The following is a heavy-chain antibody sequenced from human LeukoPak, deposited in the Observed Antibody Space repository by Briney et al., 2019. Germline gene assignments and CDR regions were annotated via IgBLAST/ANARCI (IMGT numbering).Heavy chain of an antibody. CDR2: IYTSGST. D-gene: IGHD7-27*01. CDR1: GGSISSGSYY. Sequence: SETLSLTCTVSGGSISSGSYYWSWIRQPAGKGLEWIGRIYTSGSTNYNPSLKSRVTISVDTSKNQFSLKLSSVTAADTAVYYCARDHMPHWGSFGDWGQGTLVTVSS. CDR3: ARDHMPHWGSFGD. V-gene: IGHV4-61*02. J-gene: IGHJ4*02.